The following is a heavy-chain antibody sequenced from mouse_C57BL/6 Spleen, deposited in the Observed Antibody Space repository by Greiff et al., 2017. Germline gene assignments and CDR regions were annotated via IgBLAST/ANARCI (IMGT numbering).Heavy chain of an antibody. CDR1: GFTFSDYG. CDR2: ISSGGSTI. D-gene: IGHD2-5*01. Sequence: EVKLMESGGGLVKPGGSLKLSCAASGFTFSDYGMHWVRQAPEKGLEWVAYISSGGSTIYYADTVKGRFTISRDNAKNTRFLQMTSLRSEDTAMYFCARGHYCSNYYWYFDVWGTGTTVTVSS. J-gene: IGHJ1*03. V-gene: IGHV5-17*01. CDR3: ARGHYCSNYYWYFDV.